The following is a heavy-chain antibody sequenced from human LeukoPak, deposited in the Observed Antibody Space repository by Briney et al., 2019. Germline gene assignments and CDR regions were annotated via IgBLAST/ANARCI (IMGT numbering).Heavy chain of an antibody. CDR3: AMLRLGELSLLANAYDI. V-gene: IGHV4-38-2*01. D-gene: IGHD3-16*02. CDR1: GSSVNSDQY. Sequence: SETLSLTCDVSGSSVNSDQYWGWMRHSPGAGLEWLGSVHQTGSPYYNPSLGSRVSLSIDSTKTSFSLRLTSVAAADTAVYYCAMLRLGELSLLANAYDIWGQGTMVIVSS. CDR2: VHQTGSP. J-gene: IGHJ3*02.